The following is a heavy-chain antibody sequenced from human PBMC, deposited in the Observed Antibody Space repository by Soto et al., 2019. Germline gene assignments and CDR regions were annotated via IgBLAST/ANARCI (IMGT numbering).Heavy chain of an antibody. D-gene: IGHD3-3*01. CDR1: GYTFTSHT. J-gene: IGHJ4*02. V-gene: IGHV1-3*01. Sequence: QVQLVQSGAEVKEPGASVRVSCKASGYTFTSHTLHWARQAPGQGLEWMGWIIVSNGSPRYAPQFQGRVTFGRDTSATTAYMELSSLTSEDTAVYYCAREPKDGVPGDYWGQGTLVVVSS. CDR3: AREPKDGVPGDY. CDR2: IIVSNGSP.